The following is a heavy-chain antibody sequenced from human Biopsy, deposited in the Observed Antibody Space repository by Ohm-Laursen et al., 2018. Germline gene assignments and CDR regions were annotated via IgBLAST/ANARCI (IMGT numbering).Heavy chain of an antibody. CDR1: GGSFSTYT. Sequence: GASVKVSCKASGGSFSTYTISWVRQAPGQGLEWMGGIVPIFATANYAQRFQGRVTITADESTSTAYMELSSLRSDDTAVYYCARDALGGGSYRFFYWGQGSLVTVSS. J-gene: IGHJ4*02. CDR3: ARDALGGGSYRFFY. D-gene: IGHD1-26*01. CDR2: IVPIFATA. V-gene: IGHV1-69*13.